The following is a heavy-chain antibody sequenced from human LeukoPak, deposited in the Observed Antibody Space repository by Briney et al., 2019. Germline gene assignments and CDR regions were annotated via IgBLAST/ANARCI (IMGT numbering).Heavy chain of an antibody. V-gene: IGHV3-7*01. CDR2: IKQDGSER. CDR3: ARGRRSLNY. D-gene: IGHD5-12*01. CDR1: GFTFSGYW. J-gene: IGHJ4*02. Sequence: GGSLRLSCAASGFTFSGYWMSWVRQAPGKGLEWVANIKQDGSERYYVDSVKGRFTISRDNAKNSLSLQMNSLRAEDTAVYYCARGRRSLNYWGQGTLVTVSS.